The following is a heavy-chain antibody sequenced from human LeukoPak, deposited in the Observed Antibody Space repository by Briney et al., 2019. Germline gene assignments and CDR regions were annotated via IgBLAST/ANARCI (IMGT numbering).Heavy chain of an antibody. CDR1: GGSISSGIYY. Sequence: SETLSLTCTVSGGSISSGIYYWSWIRQPAGKGLEWIGRIYSSGSTNYNPSLKSRVTISVDTSKNQFSLKLSSVTAADTAVYYCARDLRYSYGLYYYYYMDVWGKGTTVTISS. J-gene: IGHJ6*03. CDR2: IYSSGST. V-gene: IGHV4-61*02. CDR3: ARDLRYSYGLYYYYYMDV. D-gene: IGHD5-18*01.